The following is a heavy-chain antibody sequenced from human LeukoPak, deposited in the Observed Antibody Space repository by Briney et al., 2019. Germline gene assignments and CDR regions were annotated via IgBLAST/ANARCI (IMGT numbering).Heavy chain of an antibody. CDR2: ISSSSSYI. D-gene: IGHD4-17*01. Sequence: GGSLRLSCAASGFTFSSYSMNWVRQAPGKGLEWVSYISSSSSYIYYADSVKGRFTISRDNAKNSLYLQMNSLRAEDTAVYYCAREIMYGDYSFDYWGQGTLVTVSS. CDR1: GFTFSSYS. V-gene: IGHV3-21*01. J-gene: IGHJ4*02. CDR3: AREIMYGDYSFDY.